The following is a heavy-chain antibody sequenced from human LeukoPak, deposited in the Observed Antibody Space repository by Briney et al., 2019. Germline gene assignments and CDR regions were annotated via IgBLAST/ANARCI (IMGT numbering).Heavy chain of an antibody. CDR3: ARGLPYASPQAGN. Sequence: KPSETLSLTCTVSGGSISNNYWSWIRQTPGRGLEWIGYIYYSGSTNYSPSLMSRATISLDTSKNQFSLKLRSVTAADTAVYYRARGLPYASPQAGNWGQGTLVTVSS. V-gene: IGHV4-59*01. D-gene: IGHD2-2*01. CDR2: IYYSGST. CDR1: GGSISNNY. J-gene: IGHJ4*02.